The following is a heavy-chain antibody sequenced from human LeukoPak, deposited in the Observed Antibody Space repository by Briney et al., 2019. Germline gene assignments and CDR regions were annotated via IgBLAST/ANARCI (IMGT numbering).Heavy chain of an antibody. D-gene: IGHD2-2*02. CDR1: GFTFRSDA. V-gene: IGHV3-23*01. Sequence: GGSLRLSYAASGFTFRSDAMSWVRQAPGKGLEWVSGISGSGGTTYYADSVKGRFTISRDNSKNTLYLQMNSLRAEDTAVYYCAKHHCSSTSYYRVFDFWGQGTLVTVSS. CDR2: ISGSGGTT. J-gene: IGHJ4*02. CDR3: AKHHCSSTSYYRVFDF.